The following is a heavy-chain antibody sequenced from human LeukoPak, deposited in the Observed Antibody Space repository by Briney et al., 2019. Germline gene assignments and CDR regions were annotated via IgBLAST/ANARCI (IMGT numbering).Heavy chain of an antibody. D-gene: IGHD3-10*01. V-gene: IGHV4-59*01. Sequence: SETLSLTCTVSGGSFSSYYWSWIRQPPGKGLEGIGYIYYSGSTIYNPSLKRRVTISVDTSKNQFSLKLSSVTAADTAVYYCARGGYYGSGNDFRFDPWGQGTLVTVSS. CDR1: GGSFSSYY. CDR3: ARGGYYGSGNDFRFDP. J-gene: IGHJ5*02. CDR2: IYYSGST.